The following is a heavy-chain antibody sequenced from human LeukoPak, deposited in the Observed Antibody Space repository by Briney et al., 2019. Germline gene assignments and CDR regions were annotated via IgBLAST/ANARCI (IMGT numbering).Heavy chain of an antibody. Sequence: GASVKVSCKASGYIFTSYWIQWVRQAPGQGLEWMGLINPDGGSTAYAHRFQGRVIMTRDTSTSTAYMDLSSLRSEDTAVYHCARAPRNSSTMLDFWGQGTLVTISS. CDR3: ARAPRNSSTMLDF. V-gene: IGHV1-46*01. CDR1: GYIFTSYW. D-gene: IGHD6-13*01. CDR2: INPDGGST. J-gene: IGHJ4*02.